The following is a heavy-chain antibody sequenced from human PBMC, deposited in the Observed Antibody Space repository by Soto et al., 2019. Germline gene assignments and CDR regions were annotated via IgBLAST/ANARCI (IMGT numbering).Heavy chain of an antibody. J-gene: IGHJ6*02. CDR1: GFTFSSYW. CDR3: ARSGYCSSTSCYMGFIFRATGPYYYYGMDV. V-gene: IGHV3-7*01. Sequence: HPGGSLRLSCAASGFTFSSYWMSWVRQAPGKGLEWVANIKQDGSEKYYVDSVKGRFTISRDNAKNSLYLQMNSLRAEDTAVYYCARSGYCSSTSCYMGFIFRATGPYYYYGMDVWGQGTTVTVSS. D-gene: IGHD2-2*02. CDR2: IKQDGSEK.